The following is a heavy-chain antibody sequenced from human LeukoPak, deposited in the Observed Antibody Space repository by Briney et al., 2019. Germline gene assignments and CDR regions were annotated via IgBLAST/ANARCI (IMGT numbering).Heavy chain of an antibody. CDR2: MNPNSGNT. Sequence: ASVEVSCKASGYTFTSYDINWVRQATGQGLEWMGWMNPNSGNTGHAQKFQGRVTMTRNTSISTAYMELSSLRSEDTAVYYCARRRVTSHNWFDPWGQGTLVTVSS. J-gene: IGHJ5*02. D-gene: IGHD4-17*01. V-gene: IGHV1-8*01. CDR1: GYTFTSYD. CDR3: ARRRVTSHNWFDP.